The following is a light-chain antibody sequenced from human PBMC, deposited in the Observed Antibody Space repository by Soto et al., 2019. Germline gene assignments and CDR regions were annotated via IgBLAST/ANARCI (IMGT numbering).Light chain of an antibody. CDR2: EVN. CDR3: SSFTRSTTYV. Sequence: CPLTQPAAVCGSLGQSITISCNGTSSDVGAYNFVSWYQQYPGKAPKVMIYEVNNRPSGVSNRFSGSKSGNTASLTISGLQAEDQADYYCSSFTRSTTYVFGSGTKVTVL. CDR1: SSDVGAYNF. V-gene: IGLV2-14*01. J-gene: IGLJ1*01.